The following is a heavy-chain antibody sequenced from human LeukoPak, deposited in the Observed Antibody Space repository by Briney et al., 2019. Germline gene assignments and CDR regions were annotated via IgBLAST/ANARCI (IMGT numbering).Heavy chain of an antibody. J-gene: IGHJ4*02. D-gene: IGHD6-19*01. Sequence: PSQTLSLTCTVSGGSISSTGSYWGWLRQPPGKGLEWIGTIYYSGSTYYNPSLKSRVTISVDTSNNQFSLKLSSVTAADTAVYYCARRKYSNGWFFDYWGQGTLVTVSS. V-gene: IGHV4-39*01. CDR3: ARRKYSNGWFFDY. CDR1: GGSISSTGSY. CDR2: IYYSGST.